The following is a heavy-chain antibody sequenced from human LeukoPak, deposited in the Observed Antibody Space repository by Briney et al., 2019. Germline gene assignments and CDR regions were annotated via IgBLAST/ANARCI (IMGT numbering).Heavy chain of an antibody. CDR3: VKGITMVRGVIGRWGYYYYGMDV. CDR1: GFTFSSYA. CDR2: ISSNGGST. Sequence: PGGSLRLSCSASGFTFSSYATHWVRQAPGKGLEYVSAISSNGGSTYYADSVKGKFTISRDNSKNTLYLQMSSLRAEDTAVYYCVKGITMVRGVIGRWGYYYYGMDVWGKGTTVTVSS. D-gene: IGHD3-10*01. J-gene: IGHJ6*04. V-gene: IGHV3-64D*06.